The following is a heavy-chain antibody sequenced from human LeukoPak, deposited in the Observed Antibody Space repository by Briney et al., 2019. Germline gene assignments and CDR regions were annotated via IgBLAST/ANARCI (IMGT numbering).Heavy chain of an antibody. Sequence: SETLSLTCTVSGGSTSSYYWSWIRQPPGKGLEWIGYIYYSGSTNYNPSLKSRVTISVDTSENQFSLKLSSVTAADTAVYYCARGLDFLEWFTGYYYYYMDVWGKGTTVTVSS. CDR1: GGSTSSYY. D-gene: IGHD3-3*01. CDR2: IYYSGST. CDR3: ARGLDFLEWFTGYYYYYMDV. V-gene: IGHV4-59*01. J-gene: IGHJ6*03.